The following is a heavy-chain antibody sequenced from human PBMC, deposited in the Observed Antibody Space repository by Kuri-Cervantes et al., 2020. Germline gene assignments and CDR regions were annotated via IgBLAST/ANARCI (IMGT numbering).Heavy chain of an antibody. CDR2: INPNSGGT. CDR3: ARAPRRQDAFDI. J-gene: IGHJ3*02. D-gene: IGHD1-14*01. CDR1: GYTFTGYY. Sequence: AGVHVSCKASGYTFTGYYMHWVRQAPGRGLEWVGWINPNSGGTNYAQKFQGRVTITRDTSISTAYMEVSRTRSDDTAVYYCARAPRRQDAFDIWGQGTMVTVSS. V-gene: IGHV1-2*02.